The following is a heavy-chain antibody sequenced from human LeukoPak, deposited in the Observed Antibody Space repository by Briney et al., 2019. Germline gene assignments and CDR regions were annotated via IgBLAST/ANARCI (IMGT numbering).Heavy chain of an antibody. CDR1: GFPFNKYW. D-gene: IGHD3-3*01. V-gene: IGHV3-7*03. Sequence: GGSLRLSCAASGFPFNKYWMHWVRQAPGKGLEWGANIKEDGSEKCYLDSVKGRFSISRDNGKNSLYLQMSSLRAEDTAVYYCARALSAWGQGTLVTVSS. CDR2: IKEDGSEK. CDR3: ARALSA. J-gene: IGHJ4*02.